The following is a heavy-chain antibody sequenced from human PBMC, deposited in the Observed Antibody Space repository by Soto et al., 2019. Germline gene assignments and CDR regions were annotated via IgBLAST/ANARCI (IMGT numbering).Heavy chain of an antibody. V-gene: IGHV5-10-1*01. J-gene: IGHJ6*02. CDR2: IDPSDSYT. CDR3: ATTLGYGYGYYYYGMDV. D-gene: IGHD5-18*01. Sequence: GESLKISCKGSGYSFTSYWISWVRQAPGKGLEWMGRIDPSDSYTNYSPSFQGHVTISADKSISTAYLQWSSLKASDTAMYYCATTLGYGYGYYYYGMDVWGQGTTVTVSS. CDR1: GYSFTSYW.